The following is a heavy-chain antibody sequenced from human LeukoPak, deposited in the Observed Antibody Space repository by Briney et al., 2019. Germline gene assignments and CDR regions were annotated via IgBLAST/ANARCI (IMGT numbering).Heavy chain of an antibody. CDR1: GFTFSSYA. J-gene: IGHJ4*02. CDR2: ISGSGGST. Sequence: GGSLRLSCAASGFTFSSYAMSWVRQAPGKGLEWVSVISGSGGSTYYADSVKGRFTISRDNSTNTLYLQMNSLRAEDTAVYYCAKFLPTHIVVANYYFDYWGQGTLVTVSS. V-gene: IGHV3-23*01. CDR3: AKFLPTHIVVANYYFDY. D-gene: IGHD2-21*01.